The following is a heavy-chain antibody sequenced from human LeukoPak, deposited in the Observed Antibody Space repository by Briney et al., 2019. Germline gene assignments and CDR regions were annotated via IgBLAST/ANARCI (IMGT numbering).Heavy chain of an antibody. J-gene: IGHJ4*02. CDR1: GYSISSGRY. V-gene: IGHV4-38-2*01. CDR2: IYHSGST. D-gene: IGHD2-2*01. Sequence: SETLSLTCAVSGYSISSGRYWGWIRQPPGKGLEWIGSIYHSGSTYYNPSLKSRVTISVDTSKNQFPLNLRSVTAADTAVYYCARSLSTAGIDYWGQGTLVTVSS. CDR3: ARSLSTAGIDY.